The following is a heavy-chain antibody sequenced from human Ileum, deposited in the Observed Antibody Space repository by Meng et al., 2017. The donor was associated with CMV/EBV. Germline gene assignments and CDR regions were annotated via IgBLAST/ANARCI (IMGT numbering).Heavy chain of an antibody. CDR2: IYSGGST. CDR3: AREAYCSGTTCYPPN. CDR1: GFTFSDYY. Sequence: GESLKISCAASGFTFSDYYMSWVRQAPGKGLEWVSIIYSGGSTYYADSVKGRFTISRDTSKNTVYLQMNSLRADDTAVYYCAREAYCSGTTCYPPNWGQGTLVTVSS. J-gene: IGHJ4*02. D-gene: IGHD2-2*01. V-gene: IGHV3-53*01.